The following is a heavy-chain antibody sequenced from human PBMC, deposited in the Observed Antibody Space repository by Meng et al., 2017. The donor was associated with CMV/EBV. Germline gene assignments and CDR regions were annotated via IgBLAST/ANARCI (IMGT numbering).Heavy chain of an antibody. J-gene: IGHJ3*02. CDR3: ARNTYSNTWSEAFDI. CDR1: GFTVSSNY. Sequence: GGSLRLSCAASGFTVSSNYMSWVRQAPGKGLEWVSVIYSGGTTYYADSVKGRFTISRDNSKNMLYLQMNSLRAEDTAVYYCARNTYSNTWSEAFDIWGQGTMVTVSS. D-gene: IGHD6-13*01. CDR2: IYSGGTT. V-gene: IGHV3-66*02.